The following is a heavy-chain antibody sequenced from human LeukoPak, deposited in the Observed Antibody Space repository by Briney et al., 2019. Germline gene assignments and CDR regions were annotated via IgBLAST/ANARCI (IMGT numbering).Heavy chain of an antibody. J-gene: IGHJ4*02. Sequence: KPGGSLRLSCAASGFTFSNAWMSWVRQAPGKGLEWVGRIKSKTDGGTTDYAAPVKGRFTISRDDSKNTLYMQMNSLRAEDTAVYYCAKDRRPNNYYASGSDYWGQGTLVTVSS. V-gene: IGHV3-15*01. D-gene: IGHD3-10*01. CDR3: AKDRRPNNYYASGSDY. CDR1: GFTFSNAW. CDR2: IKSKTDGGTT.